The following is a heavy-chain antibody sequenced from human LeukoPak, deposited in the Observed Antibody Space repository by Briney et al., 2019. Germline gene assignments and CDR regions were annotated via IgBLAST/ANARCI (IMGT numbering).Heavy chain of an antibody. CDR2: ISYDGSNK. CDR1: GFTFSSYG. V-gene: IGHV3-30*18. D-gene: IGHD4-17*01. CDR3: AKDVYGDYGGAHDY. Sequence: GGSLRLSCAASGFTFSSYGMHWVRQAPGKGLEWVAVISYDGSNKYYADSVKGRFTISRDNSKNTLYLQTNSLRAEDTAVYYCAKDVYGDYGGAHDYWGQGTLVTVSS. J-gene: IGHJ4*02.